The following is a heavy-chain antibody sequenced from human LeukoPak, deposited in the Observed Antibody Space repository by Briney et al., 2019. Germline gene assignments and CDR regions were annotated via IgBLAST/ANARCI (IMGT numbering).Heavy chain of an antibody. CDR2: INPISGGT. J-gene: IGHJ4*02. CDR1: GYTFTGYY. Sequence: EASVKVSCEASGYTFTGYYMHWVRQAPGQGLEWMGWINPISGGTNYAQNFQGRVTMTRDTSISTAYMELSRLRCDDTAVYYCARQGNQLLADWGQGTLVTVSS. V-gene: IGHV1-2*02. CDR3: ARQGNQLLAD. D-gene: IGHD1-14*01.